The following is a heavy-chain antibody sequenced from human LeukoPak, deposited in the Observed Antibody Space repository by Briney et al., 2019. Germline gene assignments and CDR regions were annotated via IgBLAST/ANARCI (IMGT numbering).Heavy chain of an antibody. CDR1: GFTFSSYS. CDR2: ISGDTSYI. CDR3: ASLYSSSSFDY. V-gene: IGHV3-21*01. Sequence: GGSLRLSCAASGFTFSSYSIHWVRQAPGKGLEWVSSISGDTSYIYYADSVKGRFTISRDNAKNSLYLQMNSLRAEDTAVYYCASLYSSSSFDYWGQGTLVTVSS. J-gene: IGHJ4*02. D-gene: IGHD6-6*01.